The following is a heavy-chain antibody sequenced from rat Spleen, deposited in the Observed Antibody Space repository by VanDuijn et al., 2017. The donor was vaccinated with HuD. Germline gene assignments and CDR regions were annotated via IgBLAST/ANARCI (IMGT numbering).Heavy chain of an antibody. Sequence: QVQLKESGPGLVQPSQTLSLTCTVSGFSLTSNGVSWVRQPTGKGLEWMGVIWTGGSTDYNSALKSRLSITRDISKSQVFLKMNSLETEDTATYYCARANRETYAHFDYWGQGVMVPVSS. J-gene: IGHJ2*01. V-gene: IGHV2-30*01. CDR1: GFSLTSNG. D-gene: IGHD3-4*01. CDR3: ARANRETYAHFDY. CDR2: IWTGGST.